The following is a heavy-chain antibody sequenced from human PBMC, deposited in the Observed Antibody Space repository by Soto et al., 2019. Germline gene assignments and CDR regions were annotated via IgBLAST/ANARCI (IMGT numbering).Heavy chain of an antibody. CDR1: GGTFSSYT. CDR3: ASLVVITTSQDY. CDR2: IIPILGIA. V-gene: IGHV1-69*02. J-gene: IGHJ4*02. Sequence: QVQLVQSGAEVKKPGSSVKVSCKASGGTFSSYTISWVRQAPGQGLEWMGRIIPILGIANYAQKFQGRVTITADKSTSTAYMELSSLRSEDTAVYYCASLVVITTSQDYWGQGTLVTVSS. D-gene: IGHD3-22*01.